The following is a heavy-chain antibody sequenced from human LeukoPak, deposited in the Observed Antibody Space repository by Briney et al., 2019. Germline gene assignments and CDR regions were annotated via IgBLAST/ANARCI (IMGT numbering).Heavy chain of an antibody. D-gene: IGHD2-2*01. CDR2: IYYSGST. Sequence: SETLSLTCTVSGGSISSHYWSWIRQPPGKGLEWIGYIYYSGSTNYNPPLKSRVTISVDTSKNQFSLKLSSVTAADTAVYYCARAWRYCSSTSCYLFAFDIWGQGTMVTLSS. CDR3: ARAWRYCSSTSCYLFAFDI. CDR1: GGSISSHY. V-gene: IGHV4-59*11. J-gene: IGHJ3*02.